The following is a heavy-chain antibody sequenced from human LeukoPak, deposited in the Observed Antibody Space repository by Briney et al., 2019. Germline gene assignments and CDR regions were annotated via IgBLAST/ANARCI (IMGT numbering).Heavy chain of an antibody. V-gene: IGHV3-23*01. J-gene: IGHJ4*02. D-gene: IGHD3-22*01. CDR1: GFTFSDSA. CDR2: ISHSGANT. Sequence: GGSLRLSCAASGFTFSDSAMDWVRQAPGKGLEWVSLISHSGANTFYADSVKGRFSVSRDNSKNTMYLQMNSLRAEDTAVYYCARDFEERGYYLADFDYWGQGTLVTVSS. CDR3: ARDFEERGYYLADFDY.